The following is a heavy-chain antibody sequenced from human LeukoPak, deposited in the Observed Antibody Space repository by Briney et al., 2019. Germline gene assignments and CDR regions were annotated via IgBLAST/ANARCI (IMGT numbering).Heavy chain of an antibody. CDR2: INSDGSFT. J-gene: IGHJ4*02. CDR1: GFTFSNYW. D-gene: IGHD3-16*01. Sequence: GGSLRLSCAASGFTFSNYWMHWVRQAPGKGLVWVSRINSDGSFTSYADSVKGRFTISRDNAKNTLYLQMNSLRGEDTAVYYCTRDTFGGDDFWGQGTLVTVSS. CDR3: TRDTFGGDDF. V-gene: IGHV3-74*01.